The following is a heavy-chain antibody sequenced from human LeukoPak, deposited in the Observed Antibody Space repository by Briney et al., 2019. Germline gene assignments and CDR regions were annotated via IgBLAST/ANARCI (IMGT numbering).Heavy chain of an antibody. Sequence: GASVKVSCKASGYTFTGYYMHWVRQAPGQGLEWMGRINPNSGGTNYAQKFQGRVTMTRDTSISTAYMELSRLRSDDTAVYYCASAKYYDSSGYLAGRFDYWGQGTLVTVSS. CDR2: INPNSGGT. CDR3: ASAKYYDSSGYLAGRFDY. V-gene: IGHV1-2*06. J-gene: IGHJ4*02. D-gene: IGHD3-22*01. CDR1: GYTFTGYY.